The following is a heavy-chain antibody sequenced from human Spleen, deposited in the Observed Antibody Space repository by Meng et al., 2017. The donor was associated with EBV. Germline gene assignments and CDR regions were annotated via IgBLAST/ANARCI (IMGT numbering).Heavy chain of an antibody. CDR2: ISYTGSS. J-gene: IGHJ3*02. CDR3: ARVNDFGERPGGDAFDI. CDR1: GGSMTTYY. D-gene: IGHD4-17*01. V-gene: IGHV4-59*01. Sequence: QVPLQESGQGMVKPSEILSLTCIVSGGSMTTYYWSWIRLPPGKGLEWIGYISYTGSSYYNPSLESRVSISADTSKNQFFLKVNSVTAADTAVYYCARVNDFGERPGGDAFDIWGQGTMVTVSS.